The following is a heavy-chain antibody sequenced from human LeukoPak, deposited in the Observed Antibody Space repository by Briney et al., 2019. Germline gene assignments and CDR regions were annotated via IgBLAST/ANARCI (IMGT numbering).Heavy chain of an antibody. Sequence: GGSLRLSCKASGFTFSSFSMNWVRQAPGKGLEWVSYISGGTTTIYYADSVKGRFTISRDNAKNSLYLQMNSLRDEDTAVYYCARDYQWSPDYWGQGTLVTVSS. J-gene: IGHJ4*02. D-gene: IGHD3-3*01. CDR1: GFTFSSFS. V-gene: IGHV3-48*02. CDR3: ARDYQWSPDY. CDR2: ISGGTTTI.